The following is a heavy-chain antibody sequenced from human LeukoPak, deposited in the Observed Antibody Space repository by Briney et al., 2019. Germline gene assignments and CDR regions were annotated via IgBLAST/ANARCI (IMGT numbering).Heavy chain of an antibody. CDR1: GYSFTSYW. Sequence: GESLKISRKGSGYSFTSYWIGWVRQMPGKGLEWMGIIYPGDSDTRYSPSFQGQVTISADKSISTAYLQWSSLKASDTAMYYCARWGAITSPGSDYGMDVWGKGTTVTVSS. D-gene: IGHD1-26*01. V-gene: IGHV5-51*01. CDR3: ARWGAITSPGSDYGMDV. CDR2: IYPGDSDT. J-gene: IGHJ6*04.